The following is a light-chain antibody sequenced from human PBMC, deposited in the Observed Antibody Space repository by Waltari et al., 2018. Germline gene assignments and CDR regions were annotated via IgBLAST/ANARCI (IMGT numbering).Light chain of an antibody. CDR2: GAS. CDR1: QRVSSNY. CDR3: QQYGSPWT. J-gene: IGKJ1*01. V-gene: IGKV3-20*01. Sequence: EIVLTQSPGTLSLSPGERATLSCRASQRVSSNYLAWYQQKPGQAPRILIYGASSRATGIPDRFSGSGSGTDFTLTISRLEPEDFAVYYCQQYGSPWTFGQGTKVEIK.